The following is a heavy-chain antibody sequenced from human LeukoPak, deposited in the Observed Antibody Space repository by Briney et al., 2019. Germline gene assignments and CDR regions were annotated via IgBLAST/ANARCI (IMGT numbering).Heavy chain of an antibody. CDR3: GKSAGSWLGGGY. CDR1: GFTFSSYG. D-gene: IGHD6-13*01. CDR2: ISGSGGST. J-gene: IGHJ4*02. V-gene: IGHV3-23*01. Sequence: GGSLRHSCAASGFTFSSYGMSWVRQAPGKGLEWVSAISGSGGSTYYADSVKGRFTISRDNSKNTLYLQMNSLRAEDTAVYYCGKSAGSWLGGGYWGQGTLVTVSS.